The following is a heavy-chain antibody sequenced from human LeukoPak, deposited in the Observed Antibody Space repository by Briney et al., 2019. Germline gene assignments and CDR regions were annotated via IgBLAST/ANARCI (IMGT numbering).Heavy chain of an antibody. V-gene: IGHV3-53*05. D-gene: IGHD1-26*01. J-gene: IGHJ4*02. CDR1: GLTVTSNY. Sequence: PGGSLRLSCAASGLTVTSNYMSWVRQAPGRGLEWVAVIYGGGSTYYADSVKGRLTISRDNSKNTLYLQMNSLRAEDTAVYYCAKDLSEWELLAPFDYWGQGTLVTVSS. CDR2: IYGGGST. CDR3: AKDLSEWELLAPFDY.